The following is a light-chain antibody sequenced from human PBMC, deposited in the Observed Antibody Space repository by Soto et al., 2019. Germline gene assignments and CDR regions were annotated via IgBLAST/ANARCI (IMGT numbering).Light chain of an antibody. J-gene: IGLJ1*01. V-gene: IGLV1-40*01. CDR3: QSYDSTLPGHV. CDR2: SNN. Sequence: QSVLTQPPSVSGAPGQRVTISCTGTSSNIGAGYSVHWYQHLPGAAPKLLIYSNNNRPSGVPDRFSGSQSGTSASLAITGLQAEDEAYYYCQSYDSTLPGHVFGAGTKLTVL. CDR1: SSNIGAGYS.